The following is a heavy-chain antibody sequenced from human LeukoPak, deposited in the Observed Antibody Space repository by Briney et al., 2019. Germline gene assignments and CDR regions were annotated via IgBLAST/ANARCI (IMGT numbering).Heavy chain of an antibody. CDR1: GFTFSNYW. D-gene: IGHD6-19*01. J-gene: IGHJ4*02. CDR2: INSGGSVT. CDR3: ARESWDQQWHFDY. Sequence: GGSLRLSCAASGFTFSNYWMHWVRQGPGKGLVWVSRINSGGSVTTYVDSVKGRFTISRDNAKNTLYLQMNSLRAEDTALYYCARESWDQQWHFDYWGQGALVTVSS. V-gene: IGHV3-74*01.